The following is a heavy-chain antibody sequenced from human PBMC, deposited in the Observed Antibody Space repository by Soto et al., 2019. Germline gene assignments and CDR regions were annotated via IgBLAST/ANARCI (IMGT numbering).Heavy chain of an antibody. D-gene: IGHD6-19*01. J-gene: IGHJ6*02. Sequence: SVKVSCKASGGTFSSYAISWVRQAPGQGLEWMGGIIPIFGTANYAQKFQGRVTITADESTSTAYVELSSLRSEDTAVYYCARDLGTKSGWYSSPNYYYYGMDVWGQGTTVTVS. CDR1: GGTFSSYA. CDR2: IIPIFGTA. CDR3: ARDLGTKSGWYSSPNYYYYGMDV. V-gene: IGHV1-69*13.